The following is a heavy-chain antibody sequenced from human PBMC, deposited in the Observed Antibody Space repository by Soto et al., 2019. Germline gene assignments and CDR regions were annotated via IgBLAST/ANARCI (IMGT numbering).Heavy chain of an antibody. CDR1: GFTFSSYA. CDR3: AKYLFFTGASCSYYGMAV. J-gene: IGHJ6*02. Sequence: GGSLRLSCAASGFTFSSYAMSWVRQAPGKGLEWVSAISGSGGSTYYADSVKGRFPISSDNSTTTLYLQINSLRAEDTAVYYCAKYLFFTGASCSYYGMAVCSQRSTVTVSS. CDR2: ISGSGGST. D-gene: IGHD2-2*01. V-gene: IGHV3-23*01.